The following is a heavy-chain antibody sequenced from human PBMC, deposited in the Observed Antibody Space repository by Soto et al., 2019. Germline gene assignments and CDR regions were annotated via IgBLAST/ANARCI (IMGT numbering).Heavy chain of an antibody. V-gene: IGHV1-69*13. Sequence: SVKVSCKASGGTFSSYAISWVRQAPGQGLEWMGGIIPIFGTANYAQKFQGRVTITADESTSTAYMELSSLRSEDTAVYYCARGLELRYGKNYYYYGMDVWGQGTTVTVSS. CDR2: IIPIFGTA. CDR1: GGTFSSYA. CDR3: ARGLELRYGKNYYYYGMDV. D-gene: IGHD1-7*01. J-gene: IGHJ6*02.